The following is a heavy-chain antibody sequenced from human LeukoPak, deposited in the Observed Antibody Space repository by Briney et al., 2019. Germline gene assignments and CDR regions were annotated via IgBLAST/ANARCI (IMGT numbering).Heavy chain of an antibody. CDR3: AKDRVTAAGYYFDY. D-gene: IGHD6-13*01. CDR1: GFTFSSYG. J-gene: IGHJ4*01. V-gene: IGHV3-30*02. Sequence: GGSLRLSCAASGFTFSSYGMHWVRQAPGKGLEWVSVISFDGSAKYYADSVKGRFTISRDNSKNTLYLQMTSLRAEDTAVYYCAKDRVTAAGYYFDYWGQEPWSPSPQ. CDR2: ISFDGSAK.